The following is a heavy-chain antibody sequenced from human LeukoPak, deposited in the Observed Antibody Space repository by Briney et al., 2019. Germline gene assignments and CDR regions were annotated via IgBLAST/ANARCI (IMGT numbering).Heavy chain of an antibody. V-gene: IGHV3-48*01. CDR2: ITSTSYAI. D-gene: IGHD6-13*01. Sequence: PGGSLRLSCAAAGFAFSTYSMNWVRQAPGKGLEWLSYITSTSYAIDSGDSVKGRFTISRDNAKNSLYLQMNSLRAEDTAVYYCARVAPGHDVRRGYFDYWGQGTLVTVSS. CDR1: GFAFSTYS. J-gene: IGHJ4*02. CDR3: ARVAPGHDVRRGYFDY.